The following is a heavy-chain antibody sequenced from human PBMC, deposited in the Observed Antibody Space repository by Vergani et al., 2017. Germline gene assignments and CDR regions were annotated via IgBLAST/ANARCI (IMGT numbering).Heavy chain of an antibody. CDR1: GASIRSSNYY. CDR3: AREVGTEGFDY. D-gene: IGHD2-21*02. Sequence: QLQLQESGPGLVKPSATLSLTCSVSGASIRSSNYYWGWIRQPPGKGLEWIASIYYSGCTYYNPSLKSRVTISVDTSKNQFSLKLSSVTAADTAVYYCAREVGTEGFDYWGQGTLVTVSS. J-gene: IGHJ4*02. V-gene: IGHV4-39*07. CDR2: IYYSGCT.